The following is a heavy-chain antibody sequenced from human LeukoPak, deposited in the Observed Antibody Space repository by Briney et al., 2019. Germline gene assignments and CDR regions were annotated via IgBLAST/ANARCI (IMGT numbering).Heavy chain of an antibody. CDR1: GDSFSSHY. CDR3: ARDLVTVTKGFDI. CDR2: ISYIGGT. J-gene: IGHJ3*02. Sequence: SETLSLTCAVSGDSFSSHYWTWIRQPPGKGLEWIGYISYIGGTNYNPSLKSRVTISIDTSKNQFSLKLSSVTAADTAVYYCARDLVTVTKGFDIWGQGTMVSVSS. V-gene: IGHV4-59*11. D-gene: IGHD4-17*01.